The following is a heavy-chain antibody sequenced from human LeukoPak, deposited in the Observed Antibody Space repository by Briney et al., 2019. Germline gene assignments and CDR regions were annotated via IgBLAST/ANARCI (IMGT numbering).Heavy chain of an antibody. J-gene: IGHJ4*02. CDR1: GYIFTHNW. D-gene: IGHD3-10*01. CDR2: IYPGDSDT. V-gene: IGHV5-51*01. CDR3: ARQTRDGSGSRGYSFDF. Sequence: GESLNISCQGSGYIFTHNWIGWVRQLPGKGLGWMGIIYPGDSDTRYSPSFEGQVTISVDKSISTAYLQWSSLKASDTAMYYCARQTRDGSGSRGYSFDFWGQGTLVTVSS.